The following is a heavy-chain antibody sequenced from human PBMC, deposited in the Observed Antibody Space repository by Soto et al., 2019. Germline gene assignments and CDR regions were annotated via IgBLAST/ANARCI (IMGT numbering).Heavy chain of an antibody. Sequence: VQLVESGGGVVQPGRSLRLSCAASGFTFSSYGMHWVRQAPGKGLEWVAVISYDGSNKYYADSVKGRFTISRDNSKNTLYLQMNSLRAEDTAVYYCAKAGYFDWCLDYWGQGTLVTVSS. D-gene: IGHD3-9*01. CDR1: GFTFSSYG. J-gene: IGHJ4*02. CDR3: AKAGYFDWCLDY. CDR2: ISYDGSNK. V-gene: IGHV3-30*18.